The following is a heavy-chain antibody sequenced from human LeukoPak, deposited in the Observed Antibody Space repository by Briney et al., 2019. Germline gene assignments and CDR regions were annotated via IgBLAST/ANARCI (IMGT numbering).Heavy chain of an antibody. CDR1: GFTVSSNY. V-gene: IGHV3-53*01. CDR2: IYSGGST. CDR3: AGSSFLYYYGMDV. J-gene: IGHJ6*02. Sequence: PGGSLRLSCAASGFTVSSNYMSWVRQAPGKGLEWVSVIYSGGSTYYADSVKGRFTISRDNSKNTLYLQMNSLRAEDTAVYYCAGSSFLYYYGMDVWGQGTTVTVSS. D-gene: IGHD2/OR15-2a*01.